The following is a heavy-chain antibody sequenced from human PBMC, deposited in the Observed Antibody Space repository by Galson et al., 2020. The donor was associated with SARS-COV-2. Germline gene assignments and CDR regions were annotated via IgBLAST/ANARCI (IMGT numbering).Heavy chain of an antibody. CDR3: ARGCVIVPECWEAFDI. CDR1: GASISSRGYY. J-gene: IGHJ3*02. D-gene: IGHD3-22*01. V-gene: IGHV4-31*02. CDR2: IYNNGAT. Sequence: SQTLSLTCTVSGASISSRGYYWSWIRQLPGKGLQWVGYIYNNGATHYNPSLKSRVTISLDNSENQFSLKVTSVTAADTALYYCARGCVIVPECWEAFDIWGLGTMVTVSS.